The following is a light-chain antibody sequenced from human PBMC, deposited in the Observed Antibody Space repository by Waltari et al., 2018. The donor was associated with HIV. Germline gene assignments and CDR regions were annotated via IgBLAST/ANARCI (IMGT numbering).Light chain of an antibody. CDR3: QVSDNGGDS. CDR2: YNT. V-gene: IGLV3-21*04. J-gene: IGLJ2*01. Sequence: SFVLTQPPSVSVAPGNTATITCGGNSVGSANVHWFHQRPGQPPVLVLYYNTDRPSGIPERFSGSNSGNTATLTINRVEAGDEADYYCQVSDNGGDSFGGGTKLTVL. CDR1: SVGSAN.